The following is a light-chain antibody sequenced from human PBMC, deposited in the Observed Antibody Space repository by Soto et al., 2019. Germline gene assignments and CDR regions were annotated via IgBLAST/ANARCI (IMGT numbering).Light chain of an antibody. V-gene: IGKV1-5*01. J-gene: IGKJ4*01. CDR1: QSISSW. CDR3: QQYNSYSALT. Sequence: DIQMTQSPSTLSAPVGDRVTITCRASQSISSWLAWYQQKPGKAPKLLIYDASTMESGVPSRFSGSGSGTEFTLTISSLQPDDFATYYCQQYNSYSALTLGGGTKVEIK. CDR2: DAS.